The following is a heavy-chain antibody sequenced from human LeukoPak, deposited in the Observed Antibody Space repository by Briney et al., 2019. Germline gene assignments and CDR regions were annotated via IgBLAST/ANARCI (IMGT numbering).Heavy chain of an antibody. CDR1: GFTFSSYS. CDR3: ARSPRYYYDSSGVSASYYMDV. Sequence: PGGSLRLSCAASGFTFSSYSMNWVRQAPGKGLEWVSYISSSGSTIYYADSVKGRFTISRDNAKNSLYLQMNSLRAEDTAVYYCARSPRYYYDSSGVSASYYMDVWGKGTTVTISS. CDR2: ISSSGSTI. J-gene: IGHJ6*03. D-gene: IGHD3-22*01. V-gene: IGHV3-48*04.